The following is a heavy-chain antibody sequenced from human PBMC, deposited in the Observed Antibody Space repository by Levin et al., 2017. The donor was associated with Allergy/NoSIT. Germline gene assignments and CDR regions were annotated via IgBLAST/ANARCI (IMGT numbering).Heavy chain of an antibody. V-gene: IGHV3-53*01. Sequence: GGSLRLSCAASGFTVSSNYMSWVRQAPGKGLEWVSVIYSGGSTYYADSVKGRFTISRDNSKNTLYLQMNSLRAEDTAVYYCARVVVDLPGGYYYDSSGYYEYYFDYWGQGTLVTVSS. D-gene: IGHD3-22*01. CDR3: ARVVVDLPGGYYYDSSGYYEYYFDY. CDR1: GFTVSSNY. CDR2: IYSGGST. J-gene: IGHJ4*02.